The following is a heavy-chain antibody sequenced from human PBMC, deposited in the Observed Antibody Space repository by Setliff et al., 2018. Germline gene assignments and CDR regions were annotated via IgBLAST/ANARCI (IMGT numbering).Heavy chain of an antibody. CDR1: GDSIRSYY. CDR3: ARDQFSSGWYGAPESYFDR. V-gene: IGHV4-59*12. CDR2: IYNAVTT. D-gene: IGHD6-19*01. J-gene: IGHJ4*02. Sequence: ETLSLTCIVSGDSIRSYYYSWIRQPPGKGLEWIGYIYNAVTTKYNPSLGSRVSVSADTSKNQVSLTLNYVTATDTAVYYCARDQFSSGWYGAPESYFDRWGQGILVTVSS.